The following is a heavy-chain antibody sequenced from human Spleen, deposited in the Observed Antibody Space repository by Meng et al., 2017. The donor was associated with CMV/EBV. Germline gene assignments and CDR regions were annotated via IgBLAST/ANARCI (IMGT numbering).Heavy chain of an antibody. CDR2: IYYTGST. J-gene: IGHJ4*02. D-gene: IGHD6-13*01. Sequence: SETLSLICTVSGGSVSGGSYYWTWIRQPPGKGLEWIGYIYYTGSTNYNPSLKSRVTISVDTSKNQFSLKLSSVTAADTAVYYCARVSGYSSSWYGTADYWGQGTLVTVSS. V-gene: IGHV4-61*01. CDR3: ARVSGYSSSWYGTADY. CDR1: GGSVSGGSYY.